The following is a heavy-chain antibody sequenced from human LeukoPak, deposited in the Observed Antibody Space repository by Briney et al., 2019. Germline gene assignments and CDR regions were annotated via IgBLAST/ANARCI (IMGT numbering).Heavy chain of an antibody. CDR3: TTVRQLVNYYYYYYMDV. J-gene: IGHJ6*03. D-gene: IGHD6-13*01. CDR1: GFTFSNAW. CDR2: IKRKTDGGTT. V-gene: IGHV3-15*01. Sequence: PGGSLRPACAASGFTFSNAWMGSVRQAAGNGLESDRRIKRKTDGGTTDYAAPVKGRFTSSRDDSKNTRYLQMNSLKTEDTAVYYCTTVRQLVNYYYYYYMDVWGKGTTVTVSS.